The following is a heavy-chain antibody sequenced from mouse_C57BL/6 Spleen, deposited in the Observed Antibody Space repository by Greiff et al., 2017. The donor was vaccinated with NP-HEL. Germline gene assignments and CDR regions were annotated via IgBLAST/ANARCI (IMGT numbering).Heavy chain of an antibody. CDR2: ISSGSSTI. CDR1: GFTFSDYG. Sequence: EVHLVESGGGLVKPGGSLKLSCAASGFTFSDYGMHWVRQAPEKGLEWVAYISSGSSTIYYADTVKGRFTISRDNAKNTLFLQMTSLRSEDTAMYYCARDYGSSYVDWYFDVWGTGTTVTVSS. CDR3: ARDYGSSYVDWYFDV. D-gene: IGHD1-1*01. V-gene: IGHV5-17*01. J-gene: IGHJ1*03.